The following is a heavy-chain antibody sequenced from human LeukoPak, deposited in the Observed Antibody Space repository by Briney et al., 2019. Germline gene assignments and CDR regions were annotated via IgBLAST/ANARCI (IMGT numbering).Heavy chain of an antibody. CDR1: GFTFSSYA. Sequence: PGGSLRLSCAASGFTFSSYAMHWVRQAPGKGLEWVAVISYDGSNKYYADSVKGRFTISRDNSKNTLYLQMNSLRAEDTAVYYCARDWTGYSSSWYNFGLYYDYWGQGTLVTVSS. V-gene: IGHV3-30-3*01. J-gene: IGHJ4*02. CDR2: ISYDGSNK. D-gene: IGHD6-13*01. CDR3: ARDWTGYSSSWYNFGLYYDY.